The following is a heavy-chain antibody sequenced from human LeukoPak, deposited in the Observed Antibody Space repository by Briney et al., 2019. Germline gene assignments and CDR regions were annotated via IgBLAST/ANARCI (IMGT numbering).Heavy chain of an antibody. CDR2: IWYDGSNK. CDR1: GFTFSRYA. CDR3: ARVDTAMGSLDY. J-gene: IGHJ4*02. D-gene: IGHD5-18*01. V-gene: IGHV3-33*01. Sequence: PGRSLRLSCAASGFTFSRYAMHWVRQAPGKGLEGVAIIWYDGSNKNYVDSVKGRFTISRDNGKNTLYLQMNSLRAEDTAVYYCARVDTAMGSLDYWGQGILDTVSS.